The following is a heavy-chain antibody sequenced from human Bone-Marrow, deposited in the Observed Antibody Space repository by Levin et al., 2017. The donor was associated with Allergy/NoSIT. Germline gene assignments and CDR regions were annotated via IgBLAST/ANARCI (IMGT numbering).Heavy chain of an antibody. CDR3: ARASYYYGSGSSEFDY. CDR1: GYTFTGYY. J-gene: IGHJ4*02. CDR2: INPNSGGT. V-gene: IGHV1-2*02. D-gene: IGHD3-10*01. Sequence: ASVKVSCKASGYTFTGYYMHWVRQAPGQGLEWMGWINPNSGGTNYAQKFQGRVTMTRDTSISTAYMELSRLRSDDTAVYYCARASYYYGSGSSEFDYWGQGTLVTVSS.